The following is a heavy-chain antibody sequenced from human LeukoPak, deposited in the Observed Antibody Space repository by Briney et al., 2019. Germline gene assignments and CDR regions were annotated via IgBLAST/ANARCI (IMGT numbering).Heavy chain of an antibody. CDR3: ARLPYSGYGGGRVY. Sequence: TGGSLRLSCAASGFTFDDYAMHWVRHAPGKGLEWVSGISWNSGSIGYADSVKGRFTISRDNAKNSLYLQMNSLRAEDTAIYYCARLPYSGYGGGRVYWGQGTLVTVSS. D-gene: IGHD5-12*01. J-gene: IGHJ4*02. CDR2: ISWNSGSI. V-gene: IGHV3-9*01. CDR1: GFTFDDYA.